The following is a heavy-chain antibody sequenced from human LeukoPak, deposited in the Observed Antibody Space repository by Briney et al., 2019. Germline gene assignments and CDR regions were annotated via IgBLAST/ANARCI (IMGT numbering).Heavy chain of an antibody. V-gene: IGHV4-59*08. CDR1: GGSISSYY. CDR2: IYYSGST. CDR3: AGHGSLGYWYFDL. J-gene: IGHJ2*01. Sequence: SETLSLTCTVSGGSISSYYWSWIRQPPGKGLEWIGYIYYSGSTNYNPPLKSRVTISVDTSKNQFSLKLSSVTAADTAVYYCAGHGSLGYWYFDLWGRGTLVTVSS. D-gene: IGHD7-27*01.